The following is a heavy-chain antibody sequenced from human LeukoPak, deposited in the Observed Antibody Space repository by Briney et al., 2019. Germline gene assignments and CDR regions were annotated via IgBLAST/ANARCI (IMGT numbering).Heavy chain of an antibody. J-gene: IGHJ5*02. CDR2: IYSGGST. CDR1: GFTVSSNY. Sequence: PGGSLRLSCAASGFTVSSNYMSWVRQAPGKGLEWVSVIYSGGSTYYADSVKGRFTISRDNSKNTLYLQMNSLRAEDTAVYYCAKDSEQQLIYNWFDPWGQGTLVTVSS. CDR3: AKDSEQQLIYNWFDP. V-gene: IGHV3-66*01. D-gene: IGHD6-13*01.